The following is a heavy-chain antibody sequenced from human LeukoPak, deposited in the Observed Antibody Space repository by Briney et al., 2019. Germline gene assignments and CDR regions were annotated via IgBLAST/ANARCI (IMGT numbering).Heavy chain of an antibody. CDR1: GGSISSYY. CDR3: ARAGVAGPIDY. J-gene: IGHJ4*02. D-gene: IGHD6-19*01. Sequence: PSETLSLTCTVSGGSISSYYWSWIRQPPGKGLEWIGYIYYSGSTNYNPSLKSRVTISVDTSKNQFSLKLSSVTAADTAVYYCARAGVAGPIDYWGQGTLVTVSS. V-gene: IGHV4-59*08. CDR2: IYYSGST.